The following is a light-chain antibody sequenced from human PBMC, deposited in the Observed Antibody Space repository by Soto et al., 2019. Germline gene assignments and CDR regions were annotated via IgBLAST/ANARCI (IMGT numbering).Light chain of an antibody. CDR1: SSDVGGYNY. V-gene: IGLV2-8*01. CDR3: CSFAGTNNLFV. Sequence: QSVLTQPPSASGSPGQSVTLSCTGTSSDVGGYNYVSWYQQHPGKAPKLVISEVVKRPSGVPDRFSASKSGNTASLTVSGLQAEDEADYYCCSFAGTNNLFVFGPGTKLTVL. CDR2: EVV. J-gene: IGLJ1*01.